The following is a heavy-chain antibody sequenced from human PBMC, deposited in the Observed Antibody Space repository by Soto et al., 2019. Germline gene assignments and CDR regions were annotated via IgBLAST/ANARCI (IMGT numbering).Heavy chain of an antibody. J-gene: IGHJ4*02. CDR3: VASYSSGYYV. CDR1: GFTFSSYS. D-gene: IGHD3-22*01. V-gene: IGHV3-48*02. Sequence: GGSLRLSCAASGFTFSSYSMNWVRQAPGKGLEWVSYISSSSSTIYYADSVKGRFTISRDNAKNSLYLQMNSLRDEDTAVYYCVASYSSGYYVWGQGTLVTVPQ. CDR2: ISSSSSTI.